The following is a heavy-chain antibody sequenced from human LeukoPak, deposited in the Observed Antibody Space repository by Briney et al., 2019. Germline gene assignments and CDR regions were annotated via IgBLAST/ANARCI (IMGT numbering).Heavy chain of an antibody. Sequence: GGSLRLSCAASGFTVSSNYMSWVRQAPGKGLEWVSVIYSGGSTYYADSVKGRFTISRDNSKNTPYLQMNSLRAEDTAVYYCARDSGSSGWYGDFDYWGQGTLVTVSS. V-gene: IGHV3-66*01. D-gene: IGHD6-19*01. J-gene: IGHJ4*02. CDR3: ARDSGSSGWYGDFDY. CDR1: GFTVSSNY. CDR2: IYSGGST.